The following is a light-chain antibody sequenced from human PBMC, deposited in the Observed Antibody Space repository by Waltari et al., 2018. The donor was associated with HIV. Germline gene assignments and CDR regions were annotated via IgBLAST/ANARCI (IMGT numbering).Light chain of an antibody. CDR1: SSNIGHNY. Sequence: QSVLTQPPSVSAAPGQRVTISCPGSSSNIGHNYVSWYQHLPGAAPKLLIYDNNNRPSGIPDRFSGSKSGTSATLVITGLQTGDEADYYCGTWDSSLSAVFGGGTKLTVL. J-gene: IGLJ3*02. V-gene: IGLV1-51*01. CDR3: GTWDSSLSAV. CDR2: DNN.